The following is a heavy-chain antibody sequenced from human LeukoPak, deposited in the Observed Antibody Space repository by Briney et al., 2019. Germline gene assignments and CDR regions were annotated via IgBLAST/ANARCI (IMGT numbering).Heavy chain of an antibody. Sequence: SETLSLTCTVSGGSISSYYWSWIRQPPGKGLEWIGYIYNSGSTNYSSSLKSRATILLDMSKSQFSLKLRSVTAADTAVYYCARNYFGSENWFDSWGQGTQVTVSS. CDR3: ARNYFGSENWFDS. CDR2: IYNSGST. CDR1: GGSISSYY. D-gene: IGHD3-9*01. V-gene: IGHV4-59*01. J-gene: IGHJ5*01.